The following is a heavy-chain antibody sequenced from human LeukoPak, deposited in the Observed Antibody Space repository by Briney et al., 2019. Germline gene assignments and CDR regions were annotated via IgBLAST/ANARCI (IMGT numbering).Heavy chain of an antibody. CDR1: GGSISSSSYY. CDR2: IYYSGST. CDR3: ARQSNLGFDP. V-gene: IGHV4-39*01. J-gene: IGHJ5*02. Sequence: SETLSLTCTVSGGSISSSSYYWGWIRQPPGKGLEWIGSIYYSGSTYYNPSLKSRVTISVDTSKNQFSLKLGSVTAADTAVYYCARQSNLGFDPWGQGTLVTVSS.